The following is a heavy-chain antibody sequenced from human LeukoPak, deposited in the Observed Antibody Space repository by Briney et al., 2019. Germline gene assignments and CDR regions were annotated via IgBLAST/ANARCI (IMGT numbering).Heavy chain of an antibody. D-gene: IGHD3-10*01. Sequence: SETLSLTCAVSGGSISSSNWWSWVRQPPGKGLEWIGEILHSGSTNYNPSLKSRVSISVDKSKNHFSMKLRSVTVADTAVYYCARKDASGSIYYFDYWGQGTLVTVSS. J-gene: IGHJ4*02. CDR1: GGSISSSNW. CDR3: ARKDASGSIYYFDY. V-gene: IGHV4-4*02. CDR2: ILHSGST.